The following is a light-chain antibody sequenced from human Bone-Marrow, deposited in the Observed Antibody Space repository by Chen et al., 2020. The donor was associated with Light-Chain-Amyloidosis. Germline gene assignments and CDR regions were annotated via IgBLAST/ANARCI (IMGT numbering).Light chain of an antibody. V-gene: IGKV1-33*01. Sequence: DIQMTQSPSSLSASIGGRVTITCQASQDIKTGLNWYQQKPGTAPKLLIFDASSLETGVPSRFSGSGSGTDFTLTISNLYLEDAATYYCQHYDDVPQFTFGHGTKV. CDR2: DAS. J-gene: IGKJ3*01. CDR3: QHYDDVPQFT. CDR1: QDIKTG.